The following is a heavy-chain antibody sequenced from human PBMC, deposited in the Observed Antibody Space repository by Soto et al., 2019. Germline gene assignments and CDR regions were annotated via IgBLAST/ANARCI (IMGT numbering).Heavy chain of an antibody. V-gene: IGHV4-59*12. D-gene: IGHD3-10*01. Sequence: SETLSLTCTVSGDSIRSYYWSWIRQPPGKGLEWIGYIYYSGYTNYNPSLKSRVTISVDTSKNQFSLKLSSVTAADTAVYYCARVLYYGSGSYGYWGQGTLVTVSS. CDR3: ARVLYYGSGSYGY. CDR2: IYYSGYT. CDR1: GDSIRSYY. J-gene: IGHJ4*02.